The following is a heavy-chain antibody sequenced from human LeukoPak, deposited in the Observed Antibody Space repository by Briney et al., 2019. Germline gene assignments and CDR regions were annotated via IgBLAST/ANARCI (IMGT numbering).Heavy chain of an antibody. CDR3: ARRGSPGHFDY. CDR1: GFTFSSYW. CDR2: INSDGSST. Sequence: GGSLRLSCAASGFTFSSYWMHWVRQAPGKGLVWVSRINSDGSSTSYADSVKGRITNSRDNAKHTLYLQMNSLRAEDTAVYYCARRGSPGHFDYWGQGTLVTVSS. V-gene: IGHV3-74*01. D-gene: IGHD1-26*01. J-gene: IGHJ4*02.